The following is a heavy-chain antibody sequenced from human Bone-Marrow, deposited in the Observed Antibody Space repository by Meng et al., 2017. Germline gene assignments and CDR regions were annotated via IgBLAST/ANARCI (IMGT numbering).Heavy chain of an antibody. D-gene: IGHD2-2*01. V-gene: IGHV3-23*01. CDR2: ISGNGGST. CDR3: AKDSSTSCRNWFDP. CDR1: GFTFSSYA. Sequence: GESLKISCAASGFTFSSYAMSWVRQAPGKGLEWVSAISGNGGSTYYADSVKGRFTISRDNSKNTLYLQMNSLRAEDTAVYYCAKDSSTSCRNWFDPWGQGTLVTVSS. J-gene: IGHJ5*02.